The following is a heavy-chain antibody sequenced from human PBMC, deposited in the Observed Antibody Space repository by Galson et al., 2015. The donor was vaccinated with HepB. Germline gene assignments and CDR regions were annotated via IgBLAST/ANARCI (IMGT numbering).Heavy chain of an antibody. CDR2: INHSGST. D-gene: IGHD5-18*01. CDR3: ALNVDTAVGAHDY. Sequence: SETLSLTCAVYGGSFSGYYWSWIRQPPGKGLEWIGEINHSGSTNYNPSLKSRVTISVDTSKNQFSLKLSSVTAADTAVYYCALNVDTAVGAHDYWGQGTLVTVSS. V-gene: IGHV4-34*01. CDR1: GGSFSGYY. J-gene: IGHJ4*02.